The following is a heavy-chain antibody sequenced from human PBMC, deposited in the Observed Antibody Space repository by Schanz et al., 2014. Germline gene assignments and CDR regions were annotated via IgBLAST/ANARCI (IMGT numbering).Heavy chain of an antibody. CDR2: ISIRGGNT. J-gene: IGHJ4*02. D-gene: IGHD3-22*01. V-gene: IGHV3-23*04. CDR1: GFAFSDYG. CDR3: GEKASGYYNY. Sequence: LVESGGGVVQPGKSLRLSCAASGFAFSDYGMHWVRQAPGKGLEWVSSISIRGGNTYYTDSVKGRFAISRDISKNTLYLQMNSLRAEDTAVYYCGEKASGYYNYWAQGTLVTVSS.